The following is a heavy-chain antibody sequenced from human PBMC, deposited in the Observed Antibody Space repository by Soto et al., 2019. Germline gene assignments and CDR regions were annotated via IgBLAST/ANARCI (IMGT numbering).Heavy chain of an antibody. Sequence: ASVKVSCKASGYTFRNYYIHWVRQAPGQGLEWMGLINPSGGATSYSQRFQGRVTITKDSSTSTVYMELSSLGSEDTAVYYCGRAFDRSGLYWGQGTLVTVSS. CDR3: GRAFDRSGLY. D-gene: IGHD3-22*01. V-gene: IGHV1-46*01. CDR2: INPSGGAT. CDR1: GYTFRNYY. J-gene: IGHJ4*02.